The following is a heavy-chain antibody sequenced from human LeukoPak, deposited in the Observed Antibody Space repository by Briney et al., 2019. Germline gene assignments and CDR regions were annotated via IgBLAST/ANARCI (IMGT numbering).Heavy chain of an antibody. J-gene: IGHJ6*02. D-gene: IGHD3-16*01. CDR1: GGSFSGYY. CDR2: INHSGST. Sequence: PSETLSLTCAVYGGSFSGYYWSWIRQPPGKGLEWIGEINHSGSTNYNPSLESRVTISVDTSKNQFSLKLSSVTAADTAVYYCARVFRGSRRNYYYYGMDVWGQGTTVTVSS. V-gene: IGHV4-34*01. CDR3: ARVFRGSRRNYYYYGMDV.